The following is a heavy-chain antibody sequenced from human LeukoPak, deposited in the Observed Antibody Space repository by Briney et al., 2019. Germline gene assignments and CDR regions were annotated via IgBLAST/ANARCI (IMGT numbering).Heavy chain of an antibody. J-gene: IGHJ6*02. CDR2: ISSSSSYI. D-gene: IGHD2-2*01. CDR1: GFTFSSYS. V-gene: IGHV3-21*01. Sequence: GGSLRLSCAASGFTFSSYSMNWVRQAPGKGLEWVSSISSSSSYIYYADSVKGRFTISRDNAKNSLYLQMNSLRAEDTAVYYCAREPNAGYCSSTSCYSYYYGMDVWGQGTTVTVSS. CDR3: AREPNAGYCSSTSCYSYYYGMDV.